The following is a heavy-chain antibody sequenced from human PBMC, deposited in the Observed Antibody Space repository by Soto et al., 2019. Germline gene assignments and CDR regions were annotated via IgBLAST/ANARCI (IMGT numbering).Heavy chain of an antibody. V-gene: IGHV2-5*01. CDR2: IYWYDDK. J-gene: IGHJ4*02. CDR3: AHRPSSAYCSGAFFPP. Sequence: QITLKESGPTLVKPTQTLTLTCTFSGFSLSTSGVGVGWIRQPPGKALEWLALIYWYDDKRYSPSLKSRLTITKDTSKNQVILTMTNRDPVDTDTYYCAHRPSSAYCSGAFFPPWGQGTLVTVSS. CDR1: GFSLSTSGVG. D-gene: IGHD2-15*01.